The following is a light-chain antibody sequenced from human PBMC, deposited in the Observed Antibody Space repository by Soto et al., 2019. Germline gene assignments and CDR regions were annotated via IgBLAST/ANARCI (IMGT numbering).Light chain of an antibody. CDR2: GAS. CDR1: QSVSSN. V-gene: IGKV3-15*01. Sequence: EIVMTQSPATLPVSPGERATLSCRASQSVSSNLAWYQQKPGQAPRLLIYGASTRATGIPARFSGSGSGTEFTLTISSLQSQDFAVYYCQQYNNWNTFGQGTMLEI. J-gene: IGKJ2*01. CDR3: QQYNNWNT.